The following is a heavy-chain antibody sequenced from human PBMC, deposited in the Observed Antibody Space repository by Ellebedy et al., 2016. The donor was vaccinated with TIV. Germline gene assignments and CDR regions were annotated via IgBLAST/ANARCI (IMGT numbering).Heavy chain of an antibody. V-gene: IGHV5-51*01. CDR1: GYSFTSYW. CDR3: AREGYYVSGAFDI. CDR2: INPGDSDT. Sequence: GGSLRLSCKGSGYSFTSYWIGWVRQMPGKGLEWMGIINPGDSDTRYSPSFQGQVTISADKSISTAYLQWSSLKASDTAMYYCAREGYYVSGAFDIWGQGTMVTVSS. D-gene: IGHD3-22*01. J-gene: IGHJ3*02.